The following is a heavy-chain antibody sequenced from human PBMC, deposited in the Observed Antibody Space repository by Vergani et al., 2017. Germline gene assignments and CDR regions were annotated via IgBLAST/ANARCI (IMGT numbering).Heavy chain of an antibody. V-gene: IGHV4-61*02. Sequence: QVQLQESGPGLVKPSQTLSLTCTVSGGSINSGNYYWSWIRQPAGKGLEWIGRIFNNDTTINYNPSLKNRVTILADTAKNRFSLKLTSVTAADTALYFCARDLRDDIMIGPDNMPFDSWGQGTLVTVSS. CDR2: IFNNDTTI. D-gene: IGHD3-9*01. CDR3: ARDLRDDIMIGPDNMPFDS. CDR1: GGSINSGNYY. J-gene: IGHJ4*02.